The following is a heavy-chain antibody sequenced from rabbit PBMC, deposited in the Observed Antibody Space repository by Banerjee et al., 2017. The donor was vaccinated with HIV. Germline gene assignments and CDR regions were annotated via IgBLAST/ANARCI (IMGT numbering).Heavy chain of an antibody. CDR2: IYAGNTST. V-gene: IGHV1S7*01. D-gene: IGHD4-1*01. Sequence: QLKESGGGLVQPGGSLTLSCKASGFDFSSYYMSWVRQAPGKGLEWVGVIYAGNTSTDYATWVNGRFTISSDNAQNTVDLQMSSLTAADTATYFCARDGYSSGWPFNLWGPGTLVTVS. CDR3: ARDGYSSGWPFNL. J-gene: IGHJ4*01. CDR1: GFDFSSYY.